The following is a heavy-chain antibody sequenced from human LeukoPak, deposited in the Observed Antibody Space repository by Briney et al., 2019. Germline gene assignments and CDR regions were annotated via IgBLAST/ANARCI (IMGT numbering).Heavy chain of an antibody. CDR1: GFTFSSYG. Sequence: GGSLRLSCAASGFTFSSYGMHWVRQAPGKGLEWVAVISYDGSNKYYADSVKGRFTISRDNSKNTLYLQMNSLRAEDTAVYYCARGSYYRFYYYMDVWGKGTTVTISS. J-gene: IGHJ6*03. CDR3: ARGSYYRFYYYMDV. D-gene: IGHD1-26*01. CDR2: ISYDGSNK. V-gene: IGHV3-30*03.